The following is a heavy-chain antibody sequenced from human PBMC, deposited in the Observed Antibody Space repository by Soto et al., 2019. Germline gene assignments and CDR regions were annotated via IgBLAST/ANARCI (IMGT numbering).Heavy chain of an antibody. Sequence: QVLLLQSGSEVKKPGSSVKVSCKASGDAFQSYAIHWVRQAPGQGLEYMGRIIPSYDRTKYAQKFQGRLTVTADMYTSTVYMELSSLRSEDTAVYYCARDPTNDYGDDTFDYWGQGTMVIVSS. J-gene: IGHJ4*02. V-gene: IGHV1-69*06. CDR2: IIPSYDRT. CDR3: ARDPTNDYGDDTFDY. CDR1: GDAFQSYA. D-gene: IGHD4-17*01.